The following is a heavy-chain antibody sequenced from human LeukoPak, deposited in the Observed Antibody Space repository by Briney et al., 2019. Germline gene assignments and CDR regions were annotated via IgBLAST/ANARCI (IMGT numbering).Heavy chain of an antibody. J-gene: IGHJ4*02. CDR2: ISSSSSYI. V-gene: IGHV3-21*01. CDR3: ARVISSSWLPAEY. CDR1: GFTFSSYS. Sequence: GGSLRLSCAASGFTFSSYSMNWVRQAPGKGLEWVSSISSSSSYISYADSVKGRFTISRDNAKNSLYLQMNSLRAEDTAVYYCARVISSSWLPAEYWGQGTLVTVSS. D-gene: IGHD6-13*01.